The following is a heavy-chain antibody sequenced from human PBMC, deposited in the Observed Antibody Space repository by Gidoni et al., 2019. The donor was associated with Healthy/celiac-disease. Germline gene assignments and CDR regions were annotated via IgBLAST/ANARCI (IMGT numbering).Heavy chain of an antibody. J-gene: IGHJ4*02. CDR2: ISGSGGST. D-gene: IGHD1-26*01. CDR3: AKDFRWELLPLGDY. CDR1: GFTFSSYA. Sequence: EVQLLESGGGLVQPGGSLRLSCAASGFTFSSYAMSWVRQAPGQGLEWVSAISGSGGSTYYADSVKGRFTISRDNSKNTLYLQMNSLRAEDTAVYYCAKDFRWELLPLGDYWGQGTLVTVSS. V-gene: IGHV3-23*01.